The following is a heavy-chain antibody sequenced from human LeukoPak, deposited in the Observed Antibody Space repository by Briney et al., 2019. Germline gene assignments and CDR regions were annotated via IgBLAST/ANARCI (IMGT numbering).Heavy chain of an antibody. CDR3: AKEGTVYSSGRQDY. D-gene: IGHD6-19*01. J-gene: IGHJ4*02. CDR1: GFTFSSYG. V-gene: IGHV3-23*01. CDR2: ISGSGGST. Sequence: GGSLLLSCAASGFTFSSYGMSWVRPAPGKGLEWVSAISGSGGSTYYADSVKGRSTISRDNSKNTLYLQMNSLRAEDTAVYYCAKEGTVYSSGRQDYWGQGTLVTVSS.